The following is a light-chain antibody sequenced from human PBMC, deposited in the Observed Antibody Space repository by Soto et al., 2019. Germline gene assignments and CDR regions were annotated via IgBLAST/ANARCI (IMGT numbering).Light chain of an antibody. Sequence: QSALTQPASVSGSPGPTITISCTGTSSDVGGYNYLSWYQQHPGNAPHVMIYDVSNRPSGVSNRFSGSKSGNTASLTIPGLQDEDEVDYFCSSYTTSGTPVFGGGTKLTVL. V-gene: IGLV2-14*01. J-gene: IGLJ3*02. CDR1: SSDVGGYNY. CDR2: DVS. CDR3: SSYTTSGTPV.